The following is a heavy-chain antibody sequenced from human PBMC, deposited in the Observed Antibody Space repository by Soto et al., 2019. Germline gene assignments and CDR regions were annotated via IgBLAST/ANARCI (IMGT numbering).Heavy chain of an antibody. CDR1: GGSFSGYY. V-gene: IGHV4-34*01. CDR2: INHSGST. CDR3: ARVFRPRDMVRGVITLSNGMDV. D-gene: IGHD3-10*01. Sequence: PSETLSLTCAVYGGSFSGYYWSWIRQPPGKGLEWIGEINHSGSTNYNPSLKSRVTISVDTSKNQFSLKLSSVTAADTAVYYCARVFRPRDMVRGVITLSNGMDVWGQGTTVTVSS. J-gene: IGHJ6*02.